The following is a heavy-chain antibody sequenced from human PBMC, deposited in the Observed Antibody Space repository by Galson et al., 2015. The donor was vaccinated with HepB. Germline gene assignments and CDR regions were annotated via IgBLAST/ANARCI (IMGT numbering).Heavy chain of an antibody. D-gene: IGHD3-3*02. Sequence: SVKVSCKASGYTFTSYSMPWVRQAPGQGLEWMGVINPSGRSTSYAQKFQGRVTMTRDTSTSTVYMELSSLRSEDTAVYYCARDGGTTISPERYNWFDPWGQGTLVTVS. CDR2: INPSGRST. CDR3: ARDGGTTISPERYNWFDP. V-gene: IGHV1-46*01. CDR1: GYTFTSYS. J-gene: IGHJ5*02.